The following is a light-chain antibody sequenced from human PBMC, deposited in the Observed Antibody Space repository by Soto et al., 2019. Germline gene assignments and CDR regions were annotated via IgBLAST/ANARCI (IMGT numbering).Light chain of an antibody. V-gene: IGKV1-27*01. J-gene: IGKJ4*01. CDR2: AAS. CDR1: QDIINY. Sequence: DMQMTQSPTFLSASVGDRVTITCRASQDIINYLAWYQQKPGKVPKLLIYAASTLQSGVPSRFSGRGSGTDFTLTISSLQPEDVATYYCQKYNSAPLTFGGGTKVEIK. CDR3: QKYNSAPLT.